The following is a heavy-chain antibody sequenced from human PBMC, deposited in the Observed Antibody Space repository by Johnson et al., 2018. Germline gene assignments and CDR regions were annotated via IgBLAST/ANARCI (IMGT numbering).Heavy chain of an antibody. CDR2: ISSSSSTI. CDR1: GFTFSRYS. CDR3: ASGRGTNIVGRAPDFQH. D-gene: IGHD1-26*01. V-gene: IGHV3-48*01. J-gene: IGHJ1*01. Sequence: VQLVESGGGVVQPGRSLRLSCAASGFTFSRYSMNWVRQAPGKGLEWVSYISSSSSTIYYADSVKGRFTISRDNAKNSLYLQMNSLRAEDTAGDYCASGRGTNIVGRAPDFQHWGQGTLVTVSS.